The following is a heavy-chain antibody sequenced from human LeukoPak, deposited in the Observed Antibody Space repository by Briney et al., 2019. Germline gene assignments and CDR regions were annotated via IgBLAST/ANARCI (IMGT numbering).Heavy chain of an antibody. Sequence: PGGSLRLSCAASGFTFSSYWMSWVRQAPGKGLEWVSVIYSGGTTYYANSVKGRFTISRDSSKNTLYLQMNNLRVEDTAVYYCARDLVAVAGSRRVGYWGQGTQVTVSS. J-gene: IGHJ4*02. V-gene: IGHV3-53*01. D-gene: IGHD6-19*01. CDR3: ARDLVAVAGSRRVGY. CDR1: GFTFSSYW. CDR2: IYSGGTT.